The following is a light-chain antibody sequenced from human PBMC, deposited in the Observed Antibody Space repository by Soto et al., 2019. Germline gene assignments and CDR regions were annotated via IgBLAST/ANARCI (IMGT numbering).Light chain of an antibody. CDR2: GAS. J-gene: IGKJ1*01. CDR3: QQYHNWPRT. Sequence: EIVMTQSPAILSVSPGERATLSCRASQSVNSNLAWYQQKPGQAPRLLIYGASTRATGIPARFSGSGSGTEFTLTISSLQSEDFAVYYCQQYHNWPRTFGQGTKVEIK. V-gene: IGKV3D-15*01. CDR1: QSVNSN.